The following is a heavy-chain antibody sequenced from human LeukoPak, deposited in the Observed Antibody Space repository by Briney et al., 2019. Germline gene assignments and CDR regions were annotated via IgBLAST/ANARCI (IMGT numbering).Heavy chain of an antibody. CDR2: IWYDGNEK. D-gene: IGHD3-22*01. V-gene: IGHV3-30*02. CDR1: GFTFSTYG. CDR3: ARAAVRGSSGYYFGY. Sequence: GGSLRLSCAASGFTFSTYGMHWVRQAPGKGLDWVAFIWYDGNEKHYADSAKGRFTISRDNSQNTLYLHMSSLRSDDTAVYYCARAAVRGSSGYYFGYWGQGTLVTVSS. J-gene: IGHJ4*02.